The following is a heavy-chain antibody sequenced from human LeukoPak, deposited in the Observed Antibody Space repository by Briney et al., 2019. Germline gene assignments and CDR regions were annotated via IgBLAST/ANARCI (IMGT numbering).Heavy chain of an antibody. Sequence: PSETLSLTCAVYGGSFSGYYWSWIRQPPGKGLEWIGEINHSGSINYNPSLKSRVTISVDTSKNQFSLKLSSVTAADTAVYYCARGSVVVVVAALYYGMDVWGKGTTVTVSS. V-gene: IGHV4-34*01. CDR2: INHSGSI. CDR3: ARGSVVVVVAALYYGMDV. J-gene: IGHJ6*04. D-gene: IGHD2-15*01. CDR1: GGSFSGYY.